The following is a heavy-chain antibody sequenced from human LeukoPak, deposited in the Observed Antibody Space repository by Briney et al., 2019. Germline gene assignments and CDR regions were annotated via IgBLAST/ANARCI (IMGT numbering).Heavy chain of an antibody. D-gene: IGHD1-26*01. CDR1: GFTFDDYA. J-gene: IGHJ4*02. CDR3: ARVPRGSYSFDY. Sequence: PGGSLRLSCAASGFTFDDYAMHWVRQAPGKGLEWVSGISWNSGSIGYADSVKGRFTISRDNAKNSLYLQMNSLRAEDTAVYYCARVPRGSYSFDYWGQGTLVTVSS. V-gene: IGHV3-9*01. CDR2: ISWNSGSI.